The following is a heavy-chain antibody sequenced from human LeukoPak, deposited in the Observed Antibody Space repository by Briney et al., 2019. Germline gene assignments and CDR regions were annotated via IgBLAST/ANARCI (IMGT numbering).Heavy chain of an antibody. V-gene: IGHV3-74*01. J-gene: IGHJ5*02. CDR2: INSDGSST. CDR1: GFTFSSYW. Sequence: GGSLRLSCAASGFTFSSYWMHWVRQAPGKGLVWVSRINSDGSSTSYADSVKGRFTISRDNAKNTLYLQMNSLRADDTAVYYCARALAVAGTGGFDPWGQVTLVTVSS. D-gene: IGHD6-19*01. CDR3: ARALAVAGTGGFDP.